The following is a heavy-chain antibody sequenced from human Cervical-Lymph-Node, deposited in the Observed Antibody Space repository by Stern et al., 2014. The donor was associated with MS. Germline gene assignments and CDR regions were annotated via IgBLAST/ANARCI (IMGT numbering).Heavy chain of an antibody. CDR2: IYYSGST. Sequence: QLQLQESGPGLVKPSETLSLTCTVSGGSISSSSYYWGWIRQPPGKGLEWIGSIYYSGSTYYNPSLKSRVTISVDTSQDTFTLKLSSVPAADTAVYYCARWAYSSGWYNWFDPWGQGTLVTVSS. CDR3: ARWAYSSGWYNWFDP. CDR1: GGSISSSSYY. J-gene: IGHJ5*02. D-gene: IGHD3-22*01. V-gene: IGHV4-39*01.